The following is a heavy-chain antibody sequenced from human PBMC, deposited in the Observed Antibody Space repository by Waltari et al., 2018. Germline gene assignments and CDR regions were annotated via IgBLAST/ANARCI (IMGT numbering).Heavy chain of an antibody. CDR3: ARGPNYYDSSGYYSSFDY. J-gene: IGHJ4*02. CDR1: GYTFTSYA. CDR2: INAGNGNT. D-gene: IGHD3-22*01. V-gene: IGHV1-3*01. Sequence: QVQLVQSGAEVKKPGASVKVSCKASGYTFTSYAMHWLRQAPGQRLEWMGWINAGNGNTKYSQKFQGRVTITRDTSASTAYMELSSLRSEDTAVYYCARGPNYYDSSGYYSSFDYWGQGTLVTVSS.